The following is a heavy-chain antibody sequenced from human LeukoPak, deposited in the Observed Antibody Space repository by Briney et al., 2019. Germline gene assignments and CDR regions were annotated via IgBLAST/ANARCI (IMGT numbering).Heavy chain of an antibody. V-gene: IGHV3-74*01. CDR1: GFTFSNHW. D-gene: IGHD3-22*01. Sequence: GGSLRLSCAASGFTFSNHWMHWVRQVPGKGLVWVSRIDVGGSTTNYADPAKGRFSISRDNAKSTLYLQMNSLRAEDTAVYYCARGPGSSGGAYVGDYWGHGTLVTVSS. CDR3: ARGPGSSGGAYVGDY. J-gene: IGHJ4*01. CDR2: IDVGGSTT.